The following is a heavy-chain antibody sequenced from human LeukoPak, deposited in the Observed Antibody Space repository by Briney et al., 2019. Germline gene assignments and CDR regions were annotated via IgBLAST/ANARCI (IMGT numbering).Heavy chain of an antibody. V-gene: IGHV1-69*05. D-gene: IGHD6-13*01. CDR1: GGTFSSYA. CDR3: ASRAIAAAGSFDY. J-gene: IGHJ4*02. Sequence: SVKVSCKASGGTFSSYAISWVRQAPGQGLEWMGGIIPFFGTPNYAQKFQGRVTITTDESTSTAYMELSSLRSEDTAVYYCASRAIAAAGSFDYWGQGTLVTVSS. CDR2: IIPFFGTP.